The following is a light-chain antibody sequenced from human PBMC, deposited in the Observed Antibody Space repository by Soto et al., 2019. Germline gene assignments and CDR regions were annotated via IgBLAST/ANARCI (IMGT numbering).Light chain of an antibody. CDR2: EVS. CDR1: SSDVGSHNH. CDR3: SSFTSSSTWV. Sequence: QSVLTQPPSVSGSPGQSVTISCTGTSSDVGSHNHVSWYQQPPGTAPKLMIYEVSNRPSGVPDRFSGSKSGNTASLTISGLQAEDEADYYCSSFTSSSTWVFGGGTKLTVL. V-gene: IGLV2-18*02. J-gene: IGLJ3*02.